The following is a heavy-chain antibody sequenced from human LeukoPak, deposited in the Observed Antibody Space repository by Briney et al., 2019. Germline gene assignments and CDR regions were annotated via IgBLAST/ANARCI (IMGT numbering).Heavy chain of an antibody. V-gene: IGHV3-33*01. CDR3: ERKAYCSGGSCYRKYCYGAMDI. D-gene: IGHD2-15*01. J-gene: IGHJ6*02. CDR2: IRNDGSNK. Sequence: GRSLRLSCAASGFTFSSYSMNWVRQAPGKGLEWVAVIRNDGSNKYYADSVKGRFTISRDNSKNSLYLQMNSLRAEDTAVYYCERKAYCSGGSCYRKYCYGAMDIWGQGTTVTVSS. CDR1: GFTFSSYS.